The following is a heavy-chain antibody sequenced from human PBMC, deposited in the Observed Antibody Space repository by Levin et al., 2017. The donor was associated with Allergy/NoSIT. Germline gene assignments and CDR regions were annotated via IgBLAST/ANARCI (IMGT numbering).Heavy chain of an antibody. CDR2: IDQGGSGK. CDR1: GFTFTNYW. CDR3: ARTGDDY. J-gene: IGHJ4*02. D-gene: IGHD4-17*01. Sequence: GGSLRLSCAASGFTFTNYWMTWVRQAPGKGLEWVANIDQGGSGKYYVDSVKGRFTISRDNDMNSLYLQMNSLRAEDRAVYFCARTGDDYWGQGTLVTVSS. V-gene: IGHV3-7*04.